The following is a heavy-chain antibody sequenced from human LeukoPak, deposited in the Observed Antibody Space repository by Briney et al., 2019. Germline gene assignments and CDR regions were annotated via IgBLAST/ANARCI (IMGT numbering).Heavy chain of an antibody. Sequence: GSLRLSCVASGFAFSSYWMHWVRQAPGKGLVWVSHINSDGSTTNYADSVKGRFTISRDNAKNTLFLQMNSLRVEDTAVYYCARDVSGRDDFWGQGTLVTVSS. V-gene: IGHV3-74*01. J-gene: IGHJ4*02. CDR1: GFAFSSYW. CDR2: INSDGSTT. D-gene: IGHD6-25*01. CDR3: ARDVSGRDDF.